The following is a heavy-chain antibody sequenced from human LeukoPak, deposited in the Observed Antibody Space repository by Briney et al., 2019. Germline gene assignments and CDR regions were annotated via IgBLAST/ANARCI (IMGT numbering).Heavy chain of an antibody. D-gene: IGHD5-18*01. CDR1: GYSFTSYW. J-gene: IGHJ4*02. Sequence: GESLKISCKGSGYSFTSYWIGWVRQMPGKGLEWMGIIYPGDSDTRYSPSFQGQVTISADKSISTAYLQWSSLKASDTAMYYXARXXGPGXWIQLPNYFDYWGQGTLVTVSS. V-gene: IGHV5-51*01. CDR2: IYPGDSDT. CDR3: ARXXGPGXWIQLPNYFDY.